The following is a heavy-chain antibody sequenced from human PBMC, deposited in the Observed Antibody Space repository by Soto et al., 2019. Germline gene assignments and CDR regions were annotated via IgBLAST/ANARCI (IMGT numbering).Heavy chain of an antibody. CDR2: IYYSGAT. D-gene: IGHD3-10*01. Sequence: SETLSLTCTVSGGSICNYYWSWIRQPPGKGLEWIGYIYYSGATNYNPSLRSRVTISVDTSKNQFSLKLSSVTAADTAVYYCVRDRSTGSGRYYFYGMDVWGQGTTVTVSS. CDR3: VRDRSTGSGRYYFYGMDV. CDR1: GGSICNYY. V-gene: IGHV4-59*01. J-gene: IGHJ6*02.